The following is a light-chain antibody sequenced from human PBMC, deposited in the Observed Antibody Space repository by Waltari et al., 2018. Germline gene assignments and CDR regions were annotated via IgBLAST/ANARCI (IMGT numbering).Light chain of an antibody. CDR1: QTIGTY. V-gene: IGKV1-39*01. J-gene: IGKJ3*01. Sequence: DIQMTQSPSSLSASLQDSLPITCRASQTIGTYLHWYQQKTRKAPQLLIYAASSLQTGVPSRFSGSGSGTDFTLTISGLQHEDFATYYCQQSYTDNFTFGPGTKVDIK. CDR3: QQSYTDNFT. CDR2: AAS.